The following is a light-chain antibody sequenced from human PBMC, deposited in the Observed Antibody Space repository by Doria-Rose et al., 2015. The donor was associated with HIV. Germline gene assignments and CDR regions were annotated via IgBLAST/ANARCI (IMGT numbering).Light chain of an antibody. CDR3: HQYGTSWT. CDR2: DGS. J-gene: IGKJ1*01. Sequence: VLTQPPGTLSLSPGERATLSCRASQSFSSTYLAWYQQRPGQAPSLLIYDGSTRPTGIPDRFSASGSGTDFTLTINRLEPEDFALYYCHQYGTSWTFGQGTKVEI. V-gene: IGKV3-20*01. CDR1: QSFSSTY.